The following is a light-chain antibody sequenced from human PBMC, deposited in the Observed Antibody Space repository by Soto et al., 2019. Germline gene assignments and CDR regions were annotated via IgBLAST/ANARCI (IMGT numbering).Light chain of an antibody. CDR2: DNN. V-gene: IGLV1-51*01. J-gene: IGLJ1*01. CDR1: SSNIENYY. Sequence: HSVLTQPPSVSAAPGQKVTISCSGSSSNIENYYVSWYQQLPGTAPKLLIYDNNKRPSGIPDRFSGSKSGTSATLDITGLQTGDEADYYCGTYDSSLRDGVFGTGTKVPV. CDR3: GTYDSSLRDGV.